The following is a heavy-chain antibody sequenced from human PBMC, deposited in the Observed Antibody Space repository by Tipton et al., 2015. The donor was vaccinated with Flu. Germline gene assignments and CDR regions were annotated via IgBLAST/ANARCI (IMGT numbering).Heavy chain of an antibody. D-gene: IGHD2-15*01. CDR2: ISGIGFNT. Sequence: SLRLSCVASGFAFSNYDMRWVRQAPGKGLEWVSCISGIGFNTYFADSVKGRFTISRDNSKNTLYLQMDSLRAEDTAIYYCAKGRWDIAMAPCDSWGQGTLVTVSS. CDR1: GFAFSNYD. CDR3: AKGRWDIAMAPCDS. J-gene: IGHJ4*02. V-gene: IGHV3-23*01.